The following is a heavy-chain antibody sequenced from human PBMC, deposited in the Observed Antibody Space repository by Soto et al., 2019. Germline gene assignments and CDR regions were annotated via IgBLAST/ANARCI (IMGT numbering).Heavy chain of an antibody. CDR3: ATYWRGEGGRGY. V-gene: IGHV4-59*08. CDR2: EHSDSI. D-gene: IGHD2-21*01. J-gene: IGHJ4*02. Sequence: QVQLQESGPGLVKPSETLSLTCTVSGASVSSHHWTWIRQPPGKGLEWIGEHSDSITYSPSLKSRGTISVDTSKSPFSLRLTSVTAEDTAVYYCATYWRGEGGRGYWGQGTLVTVSS. CDR1: GASVSSHH.